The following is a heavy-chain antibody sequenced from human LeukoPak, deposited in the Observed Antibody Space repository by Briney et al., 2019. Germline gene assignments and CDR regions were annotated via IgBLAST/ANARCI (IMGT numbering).Heavy chain of an antibody. V-gene: IGHV3-21*01. CDR2: ISSSSSYI. J-gene: IGHJ4*02. CDR1: GFTFSSHW. D-gene: IGHD6-19*01. CDR3: ARRGRVAGTLGDY. Sequence: GGSLRLSCAASGFTFSSHWMHWVRQAPGKGLEWVSSISSSSSYIYYADSVKGRFTISRDNAKNSLYLQMNSLRAEDTAVYYCARRGRVAGTLGDYWGQGTLVTVSS.